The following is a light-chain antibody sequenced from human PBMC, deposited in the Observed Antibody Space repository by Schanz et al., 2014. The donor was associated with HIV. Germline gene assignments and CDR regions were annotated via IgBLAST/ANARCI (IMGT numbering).Light chain of an antibody. Sequence: QSALTQPASVSGSPGQSITISCTGASSDYKYVSWYQQHPGRAPKLLIYDVSYRPSGVSNRFSGSKSGKTASLTISGLQAEDEADYYCSSYTTSRPRVFGGGTKLTVL. CDR3: SSYTTSRPRV. J-gene: IGLJ2*01. CDR2: DVS. CDR1: SSDYKY. V-gene: IGLV2-14*03.